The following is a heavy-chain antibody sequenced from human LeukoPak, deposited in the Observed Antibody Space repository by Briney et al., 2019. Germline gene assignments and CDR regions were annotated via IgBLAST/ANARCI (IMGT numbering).Heavy chain of an antibody. CDR3: ARGGHCSSTSCYRSGVDY. V-gene: IGHV4-34*01. CDR2: INHSGST. CDR1: GGSFSGYY. Sequence: SETLSLTCAVYGGSFSGYYWSWIRQPRGKGLEWIGEINHSGSTNYNPSLKSRVTISVDTSKNQFSLKLSSVTAADTAVYYCARGGHCSSTSCYRSGVDYWGQGTLVTVSS. J-gene: IGHJ4*02. D-gene: IGHD2-2*02.